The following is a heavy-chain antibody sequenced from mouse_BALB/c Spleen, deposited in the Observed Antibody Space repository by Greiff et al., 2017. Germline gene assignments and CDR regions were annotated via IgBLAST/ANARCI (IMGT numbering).Heavy chain of an antibody. J-gene: IGHJ3*01. D-gene: IGHD2-1*01. CDR2: INSNGGST. CDR1: GFTFSSYY. V-gene: IGHV5-6-2*01. Sequence: LVESGGGLVKLGGSLKLSCAASGFTFSSYYMSWVRQTPEKRLELVAAINSNGGSTYYPDTVKGRFTISRDNAKNTLYLQMSSLKSEDTALYYCARQEGYGNYAWFAYWGQGTLVTVSA. CDR3: ARQEGYGNYAWFAY.